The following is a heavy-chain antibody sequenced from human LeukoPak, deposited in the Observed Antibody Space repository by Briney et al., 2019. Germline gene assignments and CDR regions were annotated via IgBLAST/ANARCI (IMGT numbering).Heavy chain of an antibody. D-gene: IGHD2-21*01. Sequence: SETLSLTCTVSGGSISSYYWSWIRQPPGKGLEWIGYIYYSGSTNYNPSLKSRVTISVDTSKNQFSLKLSSVAAADTAVYYCARHYSTFYFDSWGQGTLVTVSS. V-gene: IGHV4-59*08. J-gene: IGHJ4*02. CDR1: GGSISSYY. CDR2: IYYSGST. CDR3: ARHYSTFYFDS.